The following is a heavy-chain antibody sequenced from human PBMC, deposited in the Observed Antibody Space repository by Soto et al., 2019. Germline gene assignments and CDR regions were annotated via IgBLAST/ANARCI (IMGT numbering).Heavy chain of an antibody. CDR2: ISTYNGDT. D-gene: IGHD6-25*01. Sequence: QVQLVQSGAEVKKPGASVKVSCKASGYTFTRSGISWVRQAPGQGLEWMGWISTYNGDTNYAQTFQDRVTMTTDTSXXTAYRERRSPRSDDTAVYYCAREGAAPSYYDGMDVWGQGTPVSVSS. V-gene: IGHV1-18*01. CDR3: AREGAAPSYYDGMDV. J-gene: IGHJ6*02. CDR1: GYTFTRSG.